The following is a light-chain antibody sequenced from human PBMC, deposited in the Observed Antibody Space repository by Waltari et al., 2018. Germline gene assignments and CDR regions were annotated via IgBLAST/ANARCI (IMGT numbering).Light chain of an antibody. J-gene: IGLJ2*01. CDR2: EVS. V-gene: IGLV2-8*01. CDR1: SSDVGAYKY. Sequence: QSALTQPPSASGSPGQSVTISCTGTSSDVGAYKYVSWYQQHPGKAPKLLVYEVSNGVSGVPDRCSGSKSGNTASRTVSGLQAEDEADYYCASRGASKVFGGGTKLTVL. CDR3: ASRGASKV.